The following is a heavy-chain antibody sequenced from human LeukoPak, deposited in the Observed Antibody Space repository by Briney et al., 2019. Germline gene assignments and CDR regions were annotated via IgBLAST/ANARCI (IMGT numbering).Heavy chain of an antibody. V-gene: IGHV3-21*01. CDR1: GFTFSGYS. CDR2: ISSSSSYI. D-gene: IGHD2-15*01. Sequence: GGSLRLSCAASGFTFSGYSMNWVRQAPGKGLEWVSSISSSSSYIYYADSVKGRFTISRDNAKNSLYLQMNSLRAEDTAVYYCARIVGVGYFDYWGQGTLVTVSS. CDR3: ARIVGVGYFDY. J-gene: IGHJ4*02.